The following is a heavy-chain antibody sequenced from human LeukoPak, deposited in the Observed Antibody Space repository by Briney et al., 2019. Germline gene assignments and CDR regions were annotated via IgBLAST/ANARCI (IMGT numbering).Heavy chain of an antibody. Sequence: GGSLRLSCAASGFTFFTYSMHWVRQAPGKGLEWVAVTSYDGSNEYYTDSVKGRFTISRDNSKNTLYLQMNSLRAEDTAVYYCAKDVAYWGQGTLVTVSS. V-gene: IGHV3-30*04. J-gene: IGHJ4*02. CDR2: TSYDGSNE. CDR1: GFTFFTYS. CDR3: AKDVAY.